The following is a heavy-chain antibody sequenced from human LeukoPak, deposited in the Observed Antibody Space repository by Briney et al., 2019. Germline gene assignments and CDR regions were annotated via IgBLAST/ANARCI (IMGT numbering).Heavy chain of an antibody. V-gene: IGHV3-23*01. Sequence: GGSLRLSCAASGFTFSSYAMSWVRRAPGKGLEWVSGISGSGGSTYYADSVKGRFTISRDNAKNTLDLEMNSLRAGDTAVYYCANDNFAVAYYFDYWGQGTLVTVSS. CDR3: ANDNFAVAYYFDY. CDR1: GFTFSSYA. J-gene: IGHJ4*02. CDR2: ISGSGGST.